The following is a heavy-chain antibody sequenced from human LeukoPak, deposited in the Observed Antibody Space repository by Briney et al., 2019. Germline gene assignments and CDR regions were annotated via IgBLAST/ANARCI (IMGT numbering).Heavy chain of an antibody. CDR3: ARGETYYYDTSGYFIFDY. CDR1: GGSFSGYY. J-gene: IGHJ4*02. Sequence: PSETLSLTCAVYGGSFSGYYWSWIRQPPGKGLEWIGEINHSENTNYNPSLKSRVTISVDTSKNQFSLKLSSVTAADTAVYYCARGETYYYDTSGYFIFDYWGQGTLVTVSS. D-gene: IGHD3-22*01. CDR2: INHSENT. V-gene: IGHV4-34*01.